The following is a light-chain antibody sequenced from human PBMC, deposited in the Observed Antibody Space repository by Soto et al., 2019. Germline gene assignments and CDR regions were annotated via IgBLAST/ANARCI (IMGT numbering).Light chain of an antibody. V-gene: IGLV1-44*01. Sequence: TERPSPRGGPRARVALAFFRNTSHIGRDPVNWYQQVPGTAPKLLIYENNHRPSGVPDRFSGSRSGTSASLVISGLQSEDEAEYFCAGWDGSLKGFVFGTGTKVTVL. CDR1: TSHIGRDP. CDR2: ENN. CDR3: AGWDGSLKGFV. J-gene: IGLJ1*01.